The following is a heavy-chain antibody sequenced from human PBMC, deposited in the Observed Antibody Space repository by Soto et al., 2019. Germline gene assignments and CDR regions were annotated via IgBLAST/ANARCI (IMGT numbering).Heavy chain of an antibody. CDR1: GFTFSSYA. Sequence: EVQLLESGGGLVQPGGSLRLSCAASGFTFSSYAMSWVRQAPGKGLEWVSAISGSGGSTYYADSVKGRFTISRDNSKNTLYLQMNSLRAEDTAVYYCAKDLQYSSSSPVRRYGMDVWGQGTTVTVSS. CDR2: ISGSGGST. J-gene: IGHJ6*02. V-gene: IGHV3-23*01. D-gene: IGHD6-6*01. CDR3: AKDLQYSSSSPVRRYGMDV.